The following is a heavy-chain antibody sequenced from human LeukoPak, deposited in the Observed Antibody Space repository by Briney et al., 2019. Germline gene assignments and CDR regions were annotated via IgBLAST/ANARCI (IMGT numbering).Heavy chain of an antibody. Sequence: SETLSLTCTVSGGSISTYFWSWIRQPPGKGLEWIGFFYNSGITNYNPSLKSRVTVSVDTSKNQFSLQLASVTAADTAVYYCVCTSTWLAFDIWGQGSEVTVSA. CDR1: GGSISTYF. CDR2: FYNSGIT. V-gene: IGHV4-59*08. J-gene: IGHJ3*02. D-gene: IGHD5-12*01. CDR3: VCTSTWLAFDI.